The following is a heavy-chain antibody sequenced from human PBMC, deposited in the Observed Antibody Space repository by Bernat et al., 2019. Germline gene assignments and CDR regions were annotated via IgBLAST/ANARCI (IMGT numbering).Heavy chain of an antibody. CDR3: ARLDGELVVGHDY. D-gene: IGHD1-26*01. Sequence: QLQLQESGPGLVKPSETLSLTCTVSGGSISSSSYYWGWIRQPPGKGLEWIGSIYYSGSTYHNPSLKSRVTISVDTSKNQFSLKLSSVTAADTAVYYCARLDGELVVGHDYWGQGTLVTVSS. J-gene: IGHJ4*02. CDR1: GGSISSSSYY. V-gene: IGHV4-39*01. CDR2: IYYSGST.